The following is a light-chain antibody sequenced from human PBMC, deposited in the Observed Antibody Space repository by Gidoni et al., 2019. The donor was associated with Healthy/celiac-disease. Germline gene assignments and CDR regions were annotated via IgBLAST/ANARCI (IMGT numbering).Light chain of an antibody. CDR3: QQYYGIPFT. Sequence: DIVMTQSPDSLAVSLGERATINCKSSQSVLYSSNNKNYLTWYQQQPGQPPKLLIYWASTRESGVPDRFSGSGSGTDFTLTISSLQAEDVAVYYCQQYYGIPFTFGGGTKVEIK. V-gene: IGKV4-1*01. J-gene: IGKJ4*01. CDR1: QSVLYSSNNKNY. CDR2: WAS.